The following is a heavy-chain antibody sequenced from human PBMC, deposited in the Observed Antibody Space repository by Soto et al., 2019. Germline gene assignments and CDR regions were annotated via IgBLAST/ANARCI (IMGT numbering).Heavy chain of an antibody. D-gene: IGHD4-17*01. CDR2: IYYSGST. J-gene: IGHJ4*02. V-gene: IGHV4-30-4*01. CDR3: ASSLAYGDYVTDY. Sequence: SETLSLTCTVSGGSISSGDYYWSWIRQPPEKGLEWIGYIYYSGSTYYNPSLKSRVTISVDTSKNQFSLKLSSVTAADTAVYYCASSLAYGDYVTDYWRQGTLVTVSS. CDR1: GGSISSGDYY.